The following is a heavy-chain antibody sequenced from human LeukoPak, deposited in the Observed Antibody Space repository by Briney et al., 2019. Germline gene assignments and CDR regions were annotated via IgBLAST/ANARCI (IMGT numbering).Heavy chain of an antibody. CDR1: GFTFSSYG. J-gene: IGHJ6*03. CDR2: ISYDGSNK. CDR3: ARDPSRYYYYYMDV. Sequence: GGSLRLSCAASGFTFSSYGMHWVRQAPGKGLEWVAVISYDGSNKYYADSVKGRFTISRDNAKNSLYLQMNSLRAEDTAVYYCARDPSRYYYYYMDVWGKGTTVTVSS. V-gene: IGHV3-30*03.